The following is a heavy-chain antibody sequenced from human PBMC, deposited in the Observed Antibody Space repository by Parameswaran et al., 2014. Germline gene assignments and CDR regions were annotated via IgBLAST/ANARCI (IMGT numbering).Heavy chain of an antibody. CDR2: ISGTGGNT. D-gene: IGHD4-17*01. V-gene: IGHV3-23*01. CDR3: AKDWPYDHGENGWFDY. Sequence: RWIRQPPGKGLEWVSAISGTGGNTYYADSVKGRFTISRDNSKNTLYLQMNSLRAEDTAIYYCAKDWPYDHGENGWFDYWGQGTLVTVSS. J-gene: IGHJ4*02.